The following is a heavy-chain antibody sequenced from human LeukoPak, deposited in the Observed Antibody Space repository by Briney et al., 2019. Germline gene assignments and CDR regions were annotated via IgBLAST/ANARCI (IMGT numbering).Heavy chain of an antibody. D-gene: IGHD5-24*01. V-gene: IGHV5-51*01. CDR3: ARPRRDGYKFQYCMDV. CDR2: IYPGDSDT. Sequence: GESLKISCKGSGYTFTNYWIAWVRQEPGKGLEWMGIIYPGDSDTRYSPSFEGRITISADKSINTAYLQWSSLKASDSAIYYCARPRRDGYKFQYCMDVWGKGTTVTVSS. J-gene: IGHJ6*03. CDR1: GYTFTNYW.